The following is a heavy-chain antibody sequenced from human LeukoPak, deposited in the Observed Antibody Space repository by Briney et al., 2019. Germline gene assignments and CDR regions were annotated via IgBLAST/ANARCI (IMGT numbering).Heavy chain of an antibody. J-gene: IGHJ5*02. D-gene: IGHD5-18*01. CDR1: GGSISSYY. Sequence: PSETLSLTCTVSGGSISSYYWSCIRQPPGKGLEWIGYIYYRGSTNYHPSLKSRVTISVDTSKIQVALQLSSGAAAGTSVYYCARGGGRGYSSWGQGTLVTVSS. CDR3: ARGGGRGYSS. V-gene: IGHV4-59*12. CDR2: IYYRGST.